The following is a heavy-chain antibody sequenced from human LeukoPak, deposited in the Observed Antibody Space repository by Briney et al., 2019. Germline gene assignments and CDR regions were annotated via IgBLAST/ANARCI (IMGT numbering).Heavy chain of an antibody. CDR2: IIPIFGTA. V-gene: IGHV1-69*05. CDR3: AGNVYGAGYYYYMDV. CDR1: GGTFSSYA. Sequence: SVKVSCKASGGTFSSYAISWVRQAPGQGLEWMGRIIPIFGTANYAQKFQGRVTITTDESTSTAYMELSSLRSEDTAVYYCAGNVYGAGYYYYMDVWGKGTTVTVSS. J-gene: IGHJ6*03. D-gene: IGHD4-17*01.